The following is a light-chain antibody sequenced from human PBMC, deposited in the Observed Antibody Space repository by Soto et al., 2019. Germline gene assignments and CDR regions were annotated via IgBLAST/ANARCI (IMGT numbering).Light chain of an antibody. J-gene: IGKJ5*01. CDR1: QRISTW. Sequence: DIQMTQSPSTLSASVGGRVTITCRASQRISTWLAWYQQKPGKAPKLLIYKASSLESGVPSRFSGSGSGTEFSLTISNLQPEDFATYYCQQSYSTPDTFGQGTRLETK. CDR2: KAS. CDR3: QQSYSTPDT. V-gene: IGKV1-5*03.